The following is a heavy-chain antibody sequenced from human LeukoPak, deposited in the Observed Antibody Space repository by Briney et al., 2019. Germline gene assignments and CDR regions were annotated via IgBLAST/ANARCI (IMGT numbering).Heavy chain of an antibody. Sequence: SETLSLTCAVYGVSFSVFYWIWIRQPPGKGREWLGEINHRGSTNYNPSLKSRVTISVDTSKNQFSLKLSSVTAADTAVYYCARGRSHDDYFDYWGQGTLVTVSS. J-gene: IGHJ4*02. CDR2: INHRGST. D-gene: IGHD3-3*01. CDR1: GVSFSVFY. V-gene: IGHV4-34*01. CDR3: ARGRSHDDYFDY.